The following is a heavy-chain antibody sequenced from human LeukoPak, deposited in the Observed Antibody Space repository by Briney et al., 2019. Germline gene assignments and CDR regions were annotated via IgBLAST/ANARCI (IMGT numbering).Heavy chain of an antibody. CDR1: GYTFTTYG. J-gene: IGHJ4*02. CDR3: ALGDILTGYWAEYLEY. Sequence: GASVKVACKTSGYTFTTYGLTWVRQAPGQGLERMGWISGHNGNTNYAQKFQGRVTMTSETSTRTGYLEVKSLRSDDTAMYYCALGDILTGYWAEYLEYWGQGTLVTVSS. V-gene: IGHV1-18*01. CDR2: ISGHNGNT. D-gene: IGHD3-9*01.